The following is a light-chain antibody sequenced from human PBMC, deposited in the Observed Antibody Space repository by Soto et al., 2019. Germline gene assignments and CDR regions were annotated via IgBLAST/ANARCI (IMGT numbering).Light chain of an antibody. CDR1: QSVSSSY. CDR3: QQYGSSPPIT. V-gene: IGKV3-20*01. Sequence: EIVLTQSPGTLSLSPGERATLSCRASQSVSSSYLAWYEQKPGQAPRLLIYGASCRATGVPDRFSGSGSGTDLTLTISRLEQEDFAVYYCQQYGSSPPITFGQGTRLEIK. J-gene: IGKJ5*01. CDR2: GAS.